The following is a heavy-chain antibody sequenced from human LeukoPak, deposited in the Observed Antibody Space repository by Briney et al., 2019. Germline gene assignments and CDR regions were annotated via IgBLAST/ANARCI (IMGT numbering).Heavy chain of an antibody. J-gene: IGHJ6*02. D-gene: IGHD2-15*01. CDR2: IWYDGSIK. CDR1: GFTVSSNY. CDR3: ARDPLRYCSGGSCYPNYYYGMDV. V-gene: IGHV3-33*08. Sequence: GGSLRLSCAASGFTVSSNYMSWVRQAPGKGLGWVAVIWYDGSIKYYAESVKGRFTISRDNAKNSLYLQMNSLRAEDTAVYYCARDPLRYCSGGSCYPNYYYGMDVWGQGTTVTVSS.